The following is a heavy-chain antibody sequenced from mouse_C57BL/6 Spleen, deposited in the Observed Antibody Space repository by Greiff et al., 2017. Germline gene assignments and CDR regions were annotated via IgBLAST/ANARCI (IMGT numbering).Heavy chain of an antibody. V-gene: IGHV1-80*01. Sequence: VQLQQSGAELVKPGASVKISCKASGYAFSSYWMNWVKQRPGKGLEWIGQIYPGDGDTNYNGKFKGKATLTADKSSSTAYLQLSSLTSEDSAVYFCARRARTGHFDYWGQGTTLTVSS. J-gene: IGHJ2*01. CDR2: IYPGDGDT. CDR1: GYAFSSYW. CDR3: ARRARTGHFDY.